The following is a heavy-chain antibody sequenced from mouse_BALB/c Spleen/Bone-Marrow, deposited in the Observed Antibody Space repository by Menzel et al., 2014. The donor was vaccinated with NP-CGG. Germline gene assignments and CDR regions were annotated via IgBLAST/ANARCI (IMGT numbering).Heavy chain of an antibody. CDR1: GYSFTDYT. J-gene: IGHJ1*01. Sequence: VQLQQSGPGLVKPGASVKISCKASGYSFTDYTMNWVKQSPGQNLEWIGVIYPYNGGTTYNQKFKGKATLTVDKSSSTAAMKVLRLTSEEAAVFYCARECDGGCYFDVWGAGTTVTVSS. CDR3: ARECDGGCYFDV. D-gene: IGHD1-2*01. V-gene: IGHV1-18*01. CDR2: IYPYNGGT.